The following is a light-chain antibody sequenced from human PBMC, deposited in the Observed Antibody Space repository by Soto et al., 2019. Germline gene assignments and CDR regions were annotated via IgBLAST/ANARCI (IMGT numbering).Light chain of an antibody. J-gene: IGKJ1*01. V-gene: IGKV1-5*03. CDR2: NAS. CDR3: EDLVSCEPT. CDR1: QSISSW. Sequence: IQMTQSPSTLSASVGHSVTITCRPSQSISSWFPWDQQNACKAPKLLIINASSFESGGSSRFRRSGSGSVFTLTINSLEPGESCTQYSEDLVSCEPTVCQGT.